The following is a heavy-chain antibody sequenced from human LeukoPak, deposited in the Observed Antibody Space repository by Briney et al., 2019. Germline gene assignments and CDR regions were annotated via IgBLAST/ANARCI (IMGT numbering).Heavy chain of an antibody. D-gene: IGHD3-3*01. V-gene: IGHV4-34*01. CDR2: IHYRGAT. J-gene: IGHJ2*01. Sequence: SETLSLTCAVSGGSFTGYYWSWIRQAPGKGLEWIGEIHYRGATNYKPSLRRRVTISRDTSENQFSLKLSSVTAADTAVYYCARGILEYYYFDLWGRGTLVTVSS. CDR1: GGSFTGYY. CDR3: ARGILEYYYFDL.